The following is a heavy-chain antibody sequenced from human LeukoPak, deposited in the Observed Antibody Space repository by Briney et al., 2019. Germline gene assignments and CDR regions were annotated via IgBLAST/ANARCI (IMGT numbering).Heavy chain of an antibody. J-gene: IGHJ3*02. CDR3: ARDEQWLAHDAFDI. V-gene: IGHV4-61*02. CDR2: IYTSGST. CDR1: GGSISRGSYY. Sequence: ASQTLSLTCTVSGGSISRGSYYWSWIRQPAGKGLEWIGRIYTSGSTNYNPSLKSRVTISVDTSKNQFSLKLSSVTAADTAVYYCARDEQWLAHDAFDIWGQGTMVTVSS. D-gene: IGHD6-19*01.